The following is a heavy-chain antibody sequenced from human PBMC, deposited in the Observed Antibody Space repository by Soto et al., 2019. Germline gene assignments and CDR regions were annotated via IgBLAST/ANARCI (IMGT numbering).Heavy chain of an antibody. J-gene: IGHJ5*02. D-gene: IGHD1-26*01. CDR1: GGSISSYY. Sequence: SETLSLTCTVSGGSISSYYWSWIRQPPGKGLEWIGYIYYSGSTNYNPPLKSRVTISVDTSKNQFSLKLSSVTAADTAVYYCARAWAPWGQGTLVTVSS. CDR3: ARAWAP. CDR2: IYYSGST. V-gene: IGHV4-59*01.